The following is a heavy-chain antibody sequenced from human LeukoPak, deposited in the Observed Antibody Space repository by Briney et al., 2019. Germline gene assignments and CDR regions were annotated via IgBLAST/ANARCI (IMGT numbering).Heavy chain of an antibody. CDR3: ARMRAAMAYYYYGMDV. D-gene: IGHD5-18*01. CDR1: GGSFSGYY. CDR2: INHSGST. V-gene: IGHV4-34*01. J-gene: IGHJ6*04. Sequence: PSETLSLTCAVYGGSFSGYYWSWIRQPPGKGLEWTGEINHSGSTNYNPSLKSRVTISVDTSKNQFSLKLSSVTAADTAVYYCARMRAAMAYYYYGMDVWGKGTTVTVSS.